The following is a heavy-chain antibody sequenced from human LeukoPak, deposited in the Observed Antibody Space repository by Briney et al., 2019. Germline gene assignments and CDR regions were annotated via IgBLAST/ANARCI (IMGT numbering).Heavy chain of an antibody. J-gene: IGHJ3*02. Sequence: GGSLRLSCAASGFTFSDYYMSWSRQAPGQGLGWVSYISSSCSTIYYADSVKGRFTISRDNAKNSLYLQMHSLRAADTAVYYCASALRYDAFDIWGQGTMATVSS. CDR1: GFTFSDYY. V-gene: IGHV3-11*01. CDR2: ISSSCSTI. D-gene: IGHD5-24*01. CDR3: ASALRYDAFDI.